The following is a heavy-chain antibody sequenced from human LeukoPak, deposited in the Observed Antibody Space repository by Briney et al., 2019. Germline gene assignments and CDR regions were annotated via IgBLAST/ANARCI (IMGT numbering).Heavy chain of an antibody. J-gene: IGHJ5*02. D-gene: IGHD6-13*01. Sequence: APVKVSFQASGFNFTSLGISWVRQAPGQGLEWSGWISAYNGNTNYAQKLQGRVTMTTDTSTSTAYMELRSLRSDDTAVYYCAREGRQQLAHNWFDPWGQGTLVTISS. CDR2: ISAYNGNT. CDR3: AREGRQQLAHNWFDP. CDR1: GFNFTSLG. V-gene: IGHV1-18*01.